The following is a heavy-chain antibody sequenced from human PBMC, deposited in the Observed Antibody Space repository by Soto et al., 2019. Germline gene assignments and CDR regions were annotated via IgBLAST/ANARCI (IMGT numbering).Heavy chain of an antibody. CDR1: GLTFSGYY. J-gene: IGHJ5*02. V-gene: IGHV3-74*01. CDR2: IKGDGSVT. Sequence: GGALRLSCASSGLTFSGYYMFWVRQAPGKGLVWVSHIKGDGSVTYYRDSVKGRGTTSRDKANNMRYLQMKSLIAEDAAVYYRTRAHRIKGLGTWAQGTMLTVSS. CDR3: TRAHRIKGLGT. D-gene: IGHD6-6*01.